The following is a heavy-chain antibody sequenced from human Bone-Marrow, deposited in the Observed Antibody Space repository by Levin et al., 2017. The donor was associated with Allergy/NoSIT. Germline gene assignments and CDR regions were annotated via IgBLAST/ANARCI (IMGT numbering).Heavy chain of an antibody. CDR1: GFTFSNAW. Sequence: GESLKISCAASGFTFSNAWMSWVRQAPGKGLEWVGRIKSKTDGGTTDYAAPVKGRFTISRDDSKNTLYLQMNSLKTEDTAVYYCTTGIQLRPVNFDYWGQGTLVTVSS. V-gene: IGHV3-15*01. CDR3: TTGIQLRPVNFDY. CDR2: IKSKTDGGTT. J-gene: IGHJ4*02. D-gene: IGHD5-18*01.